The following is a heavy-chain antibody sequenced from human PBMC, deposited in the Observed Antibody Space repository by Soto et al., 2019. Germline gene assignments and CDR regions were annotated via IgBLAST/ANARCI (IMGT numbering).Heavy chain of an antibody. CDR2: ITDTGGDT. CDR1: GITFESRA. Sequence: GGSLRLSCVASGITFESRAMSWVRQAPGEGLEWVSTITDTGGDTKYADSVRGRFTMSRDNSKKTLYLQMNSLRVEDSALYYCARGSTDSYPGSRIFDFWGRGTLVTVSS. J-gene: IGHJ4*02. CDR3: ARGSTDSYPGSRIFDF. D-gene: IGHD3-10*01. V-gene: IGHV3-23*01.